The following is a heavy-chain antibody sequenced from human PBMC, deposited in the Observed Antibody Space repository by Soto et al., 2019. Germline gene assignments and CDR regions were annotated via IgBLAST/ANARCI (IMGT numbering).Heavy chain of an antibody. D-gene: IGHD6-6*01. CDR3: ARGSSSRMSGYYYYYGMDV. CDR1: GGSIGSGGYY. V-gene: IGHV4-31*03. Sequence: SETLSLTCTVSGGSIGSGGYYWSWIRQHPGKGLEWIGYIYYSGSTYYNPSIKSRVTISVDTSKNQFSLKLSSVTAADPAVYYCARGSSSRMSGYYYYYGMDVWGQGTTVTVSS. J-gene: IGHJ6*02. CDR2: IYYSGST.